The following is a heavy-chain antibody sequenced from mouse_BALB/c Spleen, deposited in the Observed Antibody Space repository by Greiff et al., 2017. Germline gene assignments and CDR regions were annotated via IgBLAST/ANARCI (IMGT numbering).Heavy chain of an antibody. CDR1: GFTFSDFY. CDR2: SRNKANDYTT. J-gene: IGHJ3*01. V-gene: IGHV7-1*02. D-gene: IGHD2-14*01. Sequence: EVNVVESGGGLVQPGGSLRLSCATSGFTFSDFYMEWVRQPPGKRLEWIAASRNKANDYTTEYSASVKGRFIVSRDTSQSILYLQMNALRAEDTAIYYCARDARYDAWFAYWGQGTLVTVSA. CDR3: ARDARYDAWFAY.